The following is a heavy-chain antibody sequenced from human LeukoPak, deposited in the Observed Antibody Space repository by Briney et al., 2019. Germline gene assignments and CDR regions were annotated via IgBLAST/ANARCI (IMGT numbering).Heavy chain of an antibody. CDR2: INPNSGGT. CDR1: GYTFTGYY. D-gene: IGHD3-22*01. V-gene: IGHV1-2*02. Sequence: ASVKVSCKASGYTFTGYYMHWVRQAPGQGLEWMGWINPNSGGTNYAQKFQGRVTMTRDTSISTAYIELSRLRSDDTAVYYCARDITMIVVVIPTYNWFDPWGQGTLVTVSS. J-gene: IGHJ5*02. CDR3: ARDITMIVVVIPTYNWFDP.